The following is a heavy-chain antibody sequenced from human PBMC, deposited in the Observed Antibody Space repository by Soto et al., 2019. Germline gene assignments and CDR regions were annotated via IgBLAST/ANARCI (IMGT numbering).Heavy chain of an antibody. Sequence: PSQTLSLTCAVYGGSFSGYYWTWIRHRPGEGLEWFGYINHRGSLYYNPSLKCRVSMSVDTSKNQFSLNLSSVTAADTAVYYCARELPQRQGRNMDVWGQGTTVTVSS. CDR1: GGSFSGYY. CDR3: ARELPQRQGRNMDV. D-gene: IGHD1-1*01. J-gene: IGHJ6*02. V-gene: IGHV4-34*09. CDR2: INHRGSL.